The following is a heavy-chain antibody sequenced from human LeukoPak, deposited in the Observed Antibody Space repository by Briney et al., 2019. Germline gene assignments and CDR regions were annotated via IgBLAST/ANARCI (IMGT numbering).Heavy chain of an antibody. CDR1: GFNFSSYA. J-gene: IGHJ3*02. V-gene: IGHV3-23*01. D-gene: IGHD6-13*01. CDR2: ISGSGGST. CDR3: AKDIAAPRRRDDAFYI. Sequence: PGGSLRLSCAASGFNFSSYAITWVRQAPGKGLEWVSAISGSGGSTFYADSVKGRFTISRDNSKNTLYLQMNSLRAEDTAVYYCAKDIAAPRRRDDAFYIWGQGTMVTVSS.